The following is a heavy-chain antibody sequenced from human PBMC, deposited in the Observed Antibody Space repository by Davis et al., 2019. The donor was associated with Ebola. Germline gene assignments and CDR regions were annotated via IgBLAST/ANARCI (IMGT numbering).Heavy chain of an antibody. CDR2: SSGYNGDR. Sequence: ASVKVSCKASGYSFGRYGISWVRQAPGQGLEWRGWSSGYNGDRVYAQRLQGRVTTTTDTSTSTAYMELSSLRSDDTAIYYCARDGAEALVVPAAPDYWGQGTLVTVSS. J-gene: IGHJ4*02. V-gene: IGHV1-18*01. D-gene: IGHD2-2*01. CDR3: ARDGAEALVVPAAPDY. CDR1: GYSFGRYG.